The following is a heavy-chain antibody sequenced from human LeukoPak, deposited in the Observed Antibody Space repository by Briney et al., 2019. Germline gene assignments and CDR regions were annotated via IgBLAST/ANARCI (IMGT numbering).Heavy chain of an antibody. D-gene: IGHD3-22*01. Sequence: SETLSLTCAVSGYSISSGYFWAWIRQPPGKGLEWIGSISHSGSSYSKPSLKSRVIISVDTSNNQFSLKLTSVTAADTATYYCARDGYYYDGAFEYWGQGIRVAVSS. J-gene: IGHJ4*02. V-gene: IGHV4-38-2*02. CDR3: ARDGYYYDGAFEY. CDR1: GYSISSGYF. CDR2: ISHSGSS.